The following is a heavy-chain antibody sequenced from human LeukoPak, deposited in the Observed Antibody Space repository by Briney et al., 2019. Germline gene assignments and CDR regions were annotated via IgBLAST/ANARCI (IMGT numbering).Heavy chain of an antibody. Sequence: SETLSLTCTVSGGSISSGGYYWSWIRQHPGKGLEWIGYIYYSGSTYYNPSLKSRVTISVDTSKNQFSLKLSSVTAADTAVYYCAATYCGGDCYAPDGMDVWGQGTTVTVSS. J-gene: IGHJ6*02. D-gene: IGHD2-21*02. CDR2: IYYSGST. CDR3: AATYCGGDCYAPDGMDV. CDR1: GGSISSGGYY. V-gene: IGHV4-31*03.